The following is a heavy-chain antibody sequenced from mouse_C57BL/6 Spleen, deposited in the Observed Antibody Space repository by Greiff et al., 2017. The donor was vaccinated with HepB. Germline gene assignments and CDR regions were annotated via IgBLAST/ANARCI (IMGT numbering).Heavy chain of an antibody. V-gene: IGHV1-55*01. CDR3: ARSGDYVDYFDY. CDR2: IYPGSGST. J-gene: IGHJ2*01. D-gene: IGHD2-13*01. CDR1: GYTFTSYW. Sequence: QVQLQQSGAELVKPGASVKMSCKASGYTFTSYWITWVKQRPGQGLEWIGDIYPGSGSTNYNEKFKSKATLTVDTSSSTAYMQLSSLTSEDSAVYYCARSGDYVDYFDYWGQGTTLTVSS.